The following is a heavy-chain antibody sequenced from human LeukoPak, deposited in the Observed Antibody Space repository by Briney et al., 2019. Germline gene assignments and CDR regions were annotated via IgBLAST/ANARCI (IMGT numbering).Heavy chain of an antibody. V-gene: IGHV4-39*01. CDR3: ARQEGSGSYWTVYYYYYGMDV. CDR1: GFTFSNYA. J-gene: IGHJ6*02. D-gene: IGHD1-26*01. Sequence: GSLRLSCAASGFTFSNYAMSWIRQPPGKGLEWIGSIYYSGSTYYNPSLKSRVTISVDTSKNQFSLKLSSVTAADTAVYYCARQEGSGSYWTVYYYYYGMDVWGQGTTVTVSS. CDR2: IYYSGST.